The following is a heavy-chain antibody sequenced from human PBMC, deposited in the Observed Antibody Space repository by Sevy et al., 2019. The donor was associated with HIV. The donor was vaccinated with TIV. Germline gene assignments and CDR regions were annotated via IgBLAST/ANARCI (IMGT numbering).Heavy chain of an antibody. CDR3: ARGLLARPRGDYWYFDL. CDR2: ISGSASTTYYGGAA. Sequence: GGSLRLSCTASGFTFSTYAMSWVRQAPGKGLEWVSGISGSASTTYYGGAAYYADSVKDRFTITRDNAKNTQYLEMNGLRDEDSAAFHCARGLLARPRGDYWYFDLWGRGTLVTVSS. J-gene: IGHJ2*01. D-gene: IGHD6-6*01. CDR1: GFTFSTYA. V-gene: IGHV3-23*01.